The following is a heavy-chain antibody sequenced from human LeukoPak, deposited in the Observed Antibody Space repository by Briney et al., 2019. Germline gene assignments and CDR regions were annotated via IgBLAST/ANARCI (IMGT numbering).Heavy chain of an antibody. CDR2: ISGSGTTI. Sequence: GGSLRLSCAASGFSYSDYYMSWIRQTPGKGLAWVAYISGSGTTIYYADSVNGRFTISRDNARKSLSLQMNSLTAEDTALYYCARVRIAEVGYYYFDHWGQGTLVTVSS. V-gene: IGHV3-11*01. J-gene: IGHJ4*02. CDR1: GFSYSDYY. CDR3: ARVRIAEVGYYYFDH. D-gene: IGHD6-13*01.